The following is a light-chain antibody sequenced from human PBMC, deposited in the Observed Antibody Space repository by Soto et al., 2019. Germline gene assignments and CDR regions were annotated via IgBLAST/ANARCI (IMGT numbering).Light chain of an antibody. CDR2: DAS. J-gene: IGKJ4*01. CDR3: QRRSDWPPLT. V-gene: IGKV3-11*01. CDR1: QSVDTY. Sequence: EVVLTQSPATLSLSPGEGATLSCRASQSVDTYLAWYQQKPGQAPRLLIYDASNRASGVPPRFSGSGSGTDFSLTISSLEPEDFAVYYCQRRSDWPPLTFGGGTRVEIK.